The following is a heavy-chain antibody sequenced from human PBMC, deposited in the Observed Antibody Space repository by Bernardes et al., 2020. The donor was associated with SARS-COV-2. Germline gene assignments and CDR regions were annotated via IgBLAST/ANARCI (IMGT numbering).Heavy chain of an antibody. CDR3: AKDVTRNVIAYGGLIVPAFDI. J-gene: IGHJ3*02. CDR2: IIGNGGRT. Sequence: GGSLRLSCAASGFTFSNYAMNWVRQAPGKGLEWVSSIIGNGGRTYSADSVEGRFTISRDNFKNTLYLQMNGLRAEDTAVYFCAKDVTRNVIAYGGLIVPAFDIWGQGAMVTVSS. CDR1: GFTFSNYA. D-gene: IGHD3-16*02. V-gene: IGHV3-23*01.